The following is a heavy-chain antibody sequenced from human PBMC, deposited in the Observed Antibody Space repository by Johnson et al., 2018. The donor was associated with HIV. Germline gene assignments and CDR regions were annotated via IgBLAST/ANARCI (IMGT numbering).Heavy chain of an antibody. J-gene: IGHJ3*02. CDR1: GFTVSSNY. CDR3: ATDIVVVLAVTGTGAAFDI. Sequence: VQLVESGGGLIQPGGSLRLSCAASGFTVSSNYMSWVRQAPGKGLEWVAVISYDGSEKLFADSVKGRFTISRDSSKNTLYLQMNSLRAEDTAVYYCATDIVVVLAVTGTGAAFDIWGQGTMVTVSS. V-gene: IGHV3-30*03. CDR2: ISYDGSEK. D-gene: IGHD2-15*01.